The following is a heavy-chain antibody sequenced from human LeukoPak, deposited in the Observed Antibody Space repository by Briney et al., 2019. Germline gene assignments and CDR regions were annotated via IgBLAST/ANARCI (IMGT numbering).Heavy chain of an antibody. CDR1: GYTFTSYY. CDR2: INPSGGST. D-gene: IGHD1-26*01. J-gene: IGHJ4*02. CDR3: ARATYSGSHFDY. V-gene: IGHV1-46*01. Sequence: ASVTVSCTASGYTFTSYYMHWVRQAPGQGLEWMGIINPSGGSTSYAQKFQGRVTMTRDTSTSTVYMELSSLRSEDTAVYYCARATYSGSHFDYWGQGTLVTVSS.